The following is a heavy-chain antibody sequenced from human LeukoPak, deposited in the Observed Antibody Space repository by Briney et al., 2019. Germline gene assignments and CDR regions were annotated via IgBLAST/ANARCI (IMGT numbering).Heavy chain of an antibody. CDR1: GGSFSGYY. CDR2: INHSGST. Sequence: SETLSLTCAVYGGSFSGYYWSWIRQPPGKGLEWIGEINHSGSTNYNPSLKSRVTISVDTSKNQFSLKLSSVTAADTAVYYCTRQLGGSSWSDYWGQGTLVTVSS. D-gene: IGHD6-13*01. CDR3: TRQLGGSSWSDY. V-gene: IGHV4-34*01. J-gene: IGHJ4*02.